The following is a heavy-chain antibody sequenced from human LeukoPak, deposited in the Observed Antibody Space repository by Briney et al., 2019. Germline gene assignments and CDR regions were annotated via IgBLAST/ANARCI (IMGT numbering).Heavy chain of an antibody. J-gene: IGHJ4*02. CDR3: ARDMSKGGLAGLDY. V-gene: IGHV3-30*01. Sequence: GGSLRLSCAASGFTFSSYAMHWVRQAPGKGLEWVAVISYDGSNKYYADSVKGRFTISRDNSKNTLYLQMNSLRAEDTAVYYCARDMSKGGLAGLDYWGQGTLVTVSS. CDR1: GFTFSSYA. CDR2: ISYDGSNK. D-gene: IGHD5/OR15-5a*01.